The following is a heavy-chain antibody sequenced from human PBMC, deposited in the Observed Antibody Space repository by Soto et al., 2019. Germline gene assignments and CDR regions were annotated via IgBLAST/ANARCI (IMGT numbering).Heavy chain of an antibody. V-gene: IGHV4-30-4*08. Sequence: SETLSLTCTVSGGSISSGGHYWSWIRQHPGKGLEWIGYVYYSGSTYYNPSLKSRVTISVDTSKNQFSLKLSPVTAADTAVYYCARDAERFLEWLSPGNIYGMDVWGQGTTVTVSS. CDR3: ARDAERFLEWLSPGNIYGMDV. J-gene: IGHJ6*02. D-gene: IGHD3-3*01. CDR1: GGSISSGGHY. CDR2: VYYSGST.